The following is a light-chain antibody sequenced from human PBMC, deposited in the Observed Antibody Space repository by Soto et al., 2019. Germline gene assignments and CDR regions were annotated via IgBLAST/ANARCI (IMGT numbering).Light chain of an antibody. CDR2: KAS. V-gene: IGKV1-5*03. CDR3: QHSRT. CDR1: QSISSW. J-gene: IGKJ3*01. Sequence: DIQMTQSPSTLSASVGDRVTITCRASQSISSWLAWYQQKPGKAPKLLIYKASSLESGVPSRFSGSGSGTEFTLTISSLQPDDFATYYCQHSRTFGPGTKVDIK.